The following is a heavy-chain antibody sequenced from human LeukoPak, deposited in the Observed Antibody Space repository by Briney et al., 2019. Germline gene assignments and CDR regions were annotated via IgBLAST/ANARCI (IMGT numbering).Heavy chain of an antibody. V-gene: IGHV1-69*05. CDR2: FIPIFGTA. D-gene: IGHD2-2*01. CDR3: ARGRCSSTSCRYYYYYYYMDV. J-gene: IGHJ6*03. CDR1: GYTFTSYG. Sequence: ASVKVSCKASGYTFTSYGISWVRQAPGPGLEWMGGFIPIFGTANYAQKFQGRVTITTDESTSTAYMELSSLRSEDTAVYYCARGRCSSTSCRYYYYYYYMDVWGKGTTVTVSS.